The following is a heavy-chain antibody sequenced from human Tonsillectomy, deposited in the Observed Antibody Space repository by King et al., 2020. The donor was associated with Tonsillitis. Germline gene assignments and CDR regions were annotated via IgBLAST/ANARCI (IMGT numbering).Heavy chain of an antibody. J-gene: IGHJ4*02. CDR2: IYYSGST. CDR3: ARETSGASCYSCVDS. V-gene: IGHV4-31*03. Sequence: QLQESGPGLVKPSETLSLTCKVSGGFISRGDYYWSWIRQYPGKGLEWLGSIYYSGSTYYNPSLTSRVTISVDTSKNQFSLRLNSVTAADTALYYCARETSGASCYSCVDSWGQGTLVTVSS. D-gene: IGHD2-15*01. CDR1: GGFISRGDYY.